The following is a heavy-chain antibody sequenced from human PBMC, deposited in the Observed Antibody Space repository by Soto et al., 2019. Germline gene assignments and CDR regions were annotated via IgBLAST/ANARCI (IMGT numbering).Heavy chain of an antibody. Sequence: PGGSLRLSCAASGVTFSSYEMSWCGQPSGKGLEWVSYISSSGSTIYYPDSVKRRFTISNDNAKNSLYLQMNSLRAEDTAVYYCALVQRTAAILDYFDYWGQGTLVTVSS. CDR1: GVTFSSYE. CDR3: ALVQRTAAILDYFDY. D-gene: IGHD2-21*02. J-gene: IGHJ4*02. V-gene: IGHV3-48*03. CDR2: ISSSGSTI.